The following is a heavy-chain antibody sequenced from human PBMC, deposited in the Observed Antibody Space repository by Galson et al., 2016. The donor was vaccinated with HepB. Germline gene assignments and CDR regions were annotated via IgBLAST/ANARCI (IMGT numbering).Heavy chain of an antibody. V-gene: IGHV3-30*04. D-gene: IGHD4-17*01. Sequence: SLRLSCAASGFNFNIFSIHWVRQAPGKGLEWVAVMSYDGTEKYYADSVKGRFILSRDTSKNTLYLQMSNLRAEDTALYYCGRDYPTVTNHYAYHVDVWGKGSAVTVSS. CDR2: MSYDGTEK. CDR1: GFNFNIFS. CDR3: GRDYPTVTNHYAYHVDV. J-gene: IGHJ6*04.